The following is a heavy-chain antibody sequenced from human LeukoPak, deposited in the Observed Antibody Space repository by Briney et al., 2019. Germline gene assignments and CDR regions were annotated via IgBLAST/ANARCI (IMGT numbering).Heavy chain of an antibody. CDR3: AKDLHSSCWYNYFDP. CDR1: GFTFSTCG. Sequence: GESLSLSCVASGFTFSTCGMHWVRQAPGRGLEWVAVISHDGNTTHYADSVRGRFTFSRDTSKNTLYLQMDSLRDEDTAVYHCAKDLHSSCWYNYFDPWGQGTLVTVSS. J-gene: IGHJ5*02. CDR2: ISHDGNTT. V-gene: IGHV3-30*18. D-gene: IGHD6-19*01.